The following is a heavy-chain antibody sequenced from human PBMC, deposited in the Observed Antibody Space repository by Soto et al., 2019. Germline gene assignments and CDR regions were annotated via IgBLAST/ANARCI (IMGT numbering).Heavy chain of an antibody. CDR2: FDPEDGET. CDR3: ATGVRRQWLVPFDY. CDR1: GYTLTELS. D-gene: IGHD6-19*01. Sequence: ASVKVSCKVSGYTLTELSMHWVRQAPGKGLEWMGGFDPEDGETIYAQKFQGRVTMTEDTSTDTAYMELSSLGSEDTAVYYCATGVRRQWLVPFDYWGQGTLVTVSS. V-gene: IGHV1-24*01. J-gene: IGHJ4*02.